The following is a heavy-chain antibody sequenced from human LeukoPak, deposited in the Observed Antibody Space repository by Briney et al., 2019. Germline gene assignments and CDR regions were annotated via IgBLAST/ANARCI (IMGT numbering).Heavy chain of an antibody. J-gene: IGHJ4*02. CDR3: TTVIRYCSSTSCYATDY. CDR2: IKSKTDGGTT. CDR1: GFTFSNAW. D-gene: IGHD2-2*01. Sequence: GGSLRLSCAASGFTFSNAWMSWVRQAPGKGLEWVGRIKSKTDGGTTDYAAPVKGRFTISRDDSKNTLYLQMNSLKTEDTAVYYCTTVIRYCSSTSCYATDYWGQGTLVTVSS. V-gene: IGHV3-15*01.